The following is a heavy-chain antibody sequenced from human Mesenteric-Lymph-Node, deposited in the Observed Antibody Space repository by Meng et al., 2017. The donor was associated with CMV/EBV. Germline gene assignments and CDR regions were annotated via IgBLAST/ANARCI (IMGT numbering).Heavy chain of an antibody. CDR3: AVPAAAGLSYYFGMDV. V-gene: IGHV3-48*01. D-gene: IGHD2-2*01. Sequence: GGSLRLSCTVSEFTFSSFSMTWVRQAPGKGLEWISYISSRGSTTYYADSVKGRFIISRDISKNTLNLQMNSLRPEDTAVYYCAVPAAAGLSYYFGMDVWGQGTTVTVSS. CDR2: ISSRGSTT. CDR1: EFTFSSFS. J-gene: IGHJ6*02.